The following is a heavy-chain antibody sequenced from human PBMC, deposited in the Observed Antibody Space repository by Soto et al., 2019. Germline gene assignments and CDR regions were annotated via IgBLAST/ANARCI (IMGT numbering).Heavy chain of an antibody. V-gene: IGHV4-59*01. Sequence: QVQLQESGPGLVKPSETLSLTCTVSGGSISSYYWSWIRQPPGKGLEWIGYIYYSGSTNYNPSLKSRVTISVDKPKSQFALKLSSVTAEDTDVDYCARGYYYDSSGYSAFGAFDIWGQGTMVTVSS. CDR3: ARGYYYDSSGYSAFGAFDI. J-gene: IGHJ3*02. CDR1: GGSISSYY. D-gene: IGHD3-22*01. CDR2: IYYSGST.